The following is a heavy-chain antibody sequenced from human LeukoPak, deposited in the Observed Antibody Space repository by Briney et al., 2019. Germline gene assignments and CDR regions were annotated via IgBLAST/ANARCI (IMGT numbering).Heavy chain of an antibody. Sequence: GASVKVSCKASGVTFSSYAISWVRQAPGQGLEWMGRIIPILGIANYAQKFQGRVTITADKSTSTAYMELSSLRSEDTAVYYCARDLYCSGGSCYATIYYYYGMDVWGQGTTVTVSS. V-gene: IGHV1-69*04. CDR1: GVTFSSYA. J-gene: IGHJ6*02. D-gene: IGHD2-15*01. CDR2: IIPILGIA. CDR3: ARDLYCSGGSCYATIYYYYGMDV.